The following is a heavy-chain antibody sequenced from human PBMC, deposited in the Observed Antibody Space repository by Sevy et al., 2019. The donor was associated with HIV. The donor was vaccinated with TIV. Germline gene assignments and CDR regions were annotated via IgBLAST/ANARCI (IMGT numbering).Heavy chain of an antibody. CDR3: ARDSGTVVTVFDY. CDR2: ISYDGSNK. J-gene: IGHJ4*01. D-gene: IGHD2-21*02. Sequence: GGSLRLSCAASGFTFSRYAMHWVRQAPGKGLECVAVISYDGSNKYYADSVKGRFTISRDNSKNTLYLQMNSLRAEDTAVYYCARDSGTVVTVFDYWGHGTLVTVSS. V-gene: IGHV3-30-3*01. CDR1: GFTFSRYA.